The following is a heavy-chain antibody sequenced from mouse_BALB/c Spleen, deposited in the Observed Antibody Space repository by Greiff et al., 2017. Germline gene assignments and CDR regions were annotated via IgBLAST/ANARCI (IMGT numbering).Heavy chain of an antibody. D-gene: IGHD1-1*01. J-gene: IGHJ2*01. Sequence: QVQLQQSGAELAKPGASVKMSCKASGYTFTSYWMHWVKQRPGQGLEWIGYINPSTGYTEYNQKFKDKATLTADKSSSTAYMQLSSLTSEDSAVYYCARGATTVVDYWGQGTTLTVSS. CDR3: ARGATTVVDY. CDR2: INPSTGYT. CDR1: GYTFTSYW. V-gene: IGHV1-7*01.